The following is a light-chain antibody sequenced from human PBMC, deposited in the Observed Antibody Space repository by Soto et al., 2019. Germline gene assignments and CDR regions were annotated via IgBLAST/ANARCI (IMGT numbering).Light chain of an antibody. CDR1: QSVNNNY. Sequence: LTQSPLSLPVPLGKQASISCSTSQSVNNNYLAWYQQKPGQAPRLLIYGASSRATGIPDRFSGSGSGTDFTLTISRLEPEDFAVYYCQQYSTAPLTFGQGTKVDI. CDR2: GAS. CDR3: QQYSTAPLT. V-gene: IGKV3-20*01. J-gene: IGKJ1*01.